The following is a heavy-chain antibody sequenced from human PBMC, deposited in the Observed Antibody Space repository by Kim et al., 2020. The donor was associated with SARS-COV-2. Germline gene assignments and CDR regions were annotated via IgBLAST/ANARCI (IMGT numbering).Heavy chain of an antibody. D-gene: IGHD3-3*01. Sequence: VKCRFTSSRDDSKNTLYLKMNSLKTEDTAVYYCTTVPYYDFWSGRYGMDVWGQGTTVTVSS. CDR3: TTVPYYDFWSGRYGMDV. J-gene: IGHJ6*02. V-gene: IGHV3-15*01.